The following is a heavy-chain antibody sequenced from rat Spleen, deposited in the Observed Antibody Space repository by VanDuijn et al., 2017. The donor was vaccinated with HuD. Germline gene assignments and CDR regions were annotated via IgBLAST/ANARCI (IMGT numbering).Heavy chain of an antibody. Sequence: EVQLVESGGGLVQPGRSLKLSCAASGFTFSNYDMAWVRQAPTKGLEWVASSSTGGGNTYSRDSVKGRFTISRDNAKSTLYLQMDSLRSEDTATYYCARHGIYNNYGWFAYWGQGTLVTVSS. D-gene: IGHD1-10*01. CDR2: SSTGGGNT. V-gene: IGHV5S23*01. J-gene: IGHJ3*01. CDR1: GFTFSNYD. CDR3: ARHGIYNNYGWFAY.